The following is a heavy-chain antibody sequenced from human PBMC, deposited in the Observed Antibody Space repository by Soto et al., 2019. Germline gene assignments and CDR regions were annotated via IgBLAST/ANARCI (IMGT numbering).Heavy chain of an antibody. Sequence: ASETLSLTCTVSGGSLSGGDYYWSWIRQPPGKGLEWIGYIYYSGRAYYNPSLKGRVSISVDTSKSQFSLELSSVTAADTAVYYCARYLGPQVTNDYWGQGTLVTVSS. CDR2: IYYSGRA. D-gene: IGHD4-17*01. CDR1: GGSLSGGDYY. J-gene: IGHJ4*02. CDR3: ARYLGPQVTNDY. V-gene: IGHV4-30-4*01.